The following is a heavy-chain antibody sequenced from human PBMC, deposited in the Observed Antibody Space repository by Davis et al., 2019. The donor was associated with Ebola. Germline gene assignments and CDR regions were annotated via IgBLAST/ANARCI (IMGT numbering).Heavy chain of an antibody. D-gene: IGHD3-3*01. CDR3: ARVHRAHYDFWSGYSYYYYYGMDV. CDR1: GFTFSSYW. J-gene: IGHJ6*02. V-gene: IGHV3-21*01. Sequence: GESLKISCAASGFTFSSYWMSWVRPAPGKGLEWVPSISSSSSYIYYADSVKGRFTISRDNAKNSLYLQMNSLRAEDTAVYYCARVHRAHYDFWSGYSYYYYYGMDVWGQGTTVTVSS. CDR2: ISSSSSYI.